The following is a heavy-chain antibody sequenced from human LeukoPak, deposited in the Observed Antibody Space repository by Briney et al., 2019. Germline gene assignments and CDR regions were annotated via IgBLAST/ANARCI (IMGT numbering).Heavy chain of an antibody. V-gene: IGHV1-2*02. D-gene: IGHD3-16*01. CDR3: ARLSRRWSGHDY. J-gene: IGHJ4*02. CDR1: GYTFTGYY. Sequence: ASVKVSCKASGYTFTGYYMHWVRQAPGQGLEWMGWINPNSGGTSYAQKFQGSVTMTRDTSISTVYMELSRLRSDDTAVYYCARLSRRWSGHDYWGQGTLVTVSS. CDR2: INPNSGGT.